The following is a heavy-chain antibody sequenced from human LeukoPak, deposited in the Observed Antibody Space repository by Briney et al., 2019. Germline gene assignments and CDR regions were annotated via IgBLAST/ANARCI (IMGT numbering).Heavy chain of an antibody. CDR1: GFTFSNYA. Sequence: GGSLRLSCAASGFTFSNYAMSWVRQAPGKGLEWASGVSGSGDATYYADSVKGRFTISSDNSKNTLYLQMTSLRAEDTAVYYCAKDGYSSSWPKYFQEWGQGTLVTVSS. CDR3: AKDGYSSSWPKYFQE. J-gene: IGHJ1*01. D-gene: IGHD6-13*01. V-gene: IGHV3-23*01. CDR2: VSGSGDAT.